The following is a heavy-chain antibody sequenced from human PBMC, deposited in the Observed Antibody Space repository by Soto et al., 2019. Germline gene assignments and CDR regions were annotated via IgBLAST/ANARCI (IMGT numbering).Heavy chain of an antibody. CDR1: GGSISSYY. D-gene: IGHD3-3*01. CDR2: FYYSGST. J-gene: IGHJ5*02. V-gene: IGHV4-59*01. Sequence: SETLSLTCTVSGGSISSYYWSWIRQPPGKGLEWIGYFYYSGSTNYNPSLKSRVTISVDTSKNQFSLKLSSVTAADTAVYYCARDQRIRSSIFGVVKENWFDPWGQGTLVTVSS. CDR3: ARDQRIRSSIFGVVKENWFDP.